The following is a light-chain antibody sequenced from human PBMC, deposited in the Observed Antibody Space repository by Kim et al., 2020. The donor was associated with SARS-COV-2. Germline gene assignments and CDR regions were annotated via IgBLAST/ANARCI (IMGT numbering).Light chain of an antibody. CDR2: QIS. CDR1: QTISTW. V-gene: IGKV1-5*03. Sequence: SASVGDRVTITCRASQTISTWLAWYQHKPGTAPKLLISQISDLETGVPSRFSGSGSGTEFTLTISSLQPDDFATYYCQQYNSYSYTFGQGTKLEI. J-gene: IGKJ2*01. CDR3: QQYNSYSYT.